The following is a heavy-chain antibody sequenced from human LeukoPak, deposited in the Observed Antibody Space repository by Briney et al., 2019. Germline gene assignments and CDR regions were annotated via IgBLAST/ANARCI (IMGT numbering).Heavy chain of an antibody. CDR2: IYSGGST. V-gene: IGHV3-66*01. Sequence: AGGSLRLSCAASGFTVSSNYMSWVRQAPGKGLEWVSVIYSGGSTYYADSVKGRFTISRDNSKNTLYLQVNSLRAEDTAVYYCARDQGLDAFDIWGQGTMVTVSS. J-gene: IGHJ3*02. CDR1: GFTVSSNY. CDR3: ARDQGLDAFDI.